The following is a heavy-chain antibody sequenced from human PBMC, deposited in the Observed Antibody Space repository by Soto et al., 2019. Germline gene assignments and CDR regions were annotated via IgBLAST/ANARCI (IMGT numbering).Heavy chain of an antibody. CDR3: AKAVGGEWSPFDS. CDR1: GFTFSSYA. D-gene: IGHD3-3*01. CDR2: ISGSGGGR. V-gene: IGHV3-23*01. Sequence: EVQLLESGGGLVQPGGSLRLSCAASGFTFSSYAMSWVRQAPGKGLDWVSAISGSGGGRYYADSVKGRFTISRDNXKNTLYLQMNCLRAEDTAVYYCAKAVGGEWSPFDSWGQGALVTVSS. J-gene: IGHJ4*02.